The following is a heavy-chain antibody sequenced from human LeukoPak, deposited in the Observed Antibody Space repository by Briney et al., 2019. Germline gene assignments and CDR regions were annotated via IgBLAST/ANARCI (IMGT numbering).Heavy chain of an antibody. CDR3: AKVPTGVASGSY. CDR2: IIHDGSNK. V-gene: IGHV3-30*18. J-gene: IGHJ4*02. D-gene: IGHD3-10*01. Sequence: GGSLRLSCAASGFTFSSYGMHWVRQAPGKGLEWVAVIIHDGSNKDYADSVKGRFTISRDNSKNTLYLQMNSLRTEDTAVYYCAKVPTGVASGSYWGQGTLVTVSS. CDR1: GFTFSSYG.